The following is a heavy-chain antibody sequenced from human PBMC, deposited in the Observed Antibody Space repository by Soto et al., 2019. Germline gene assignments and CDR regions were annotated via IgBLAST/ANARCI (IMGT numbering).Heavy chain of an antibody. CDR3: ARSIAVTGTYFSGLGV. CDR2: IYPGDLDT. CDR1: GYSFSSFW. D-gene: IGHD6-19*01. J-gene: IGHJ6*02. Sequence: VQLVQSGAEVREPGESLKISCKGSGYSFSSFWVAWVRQTPGKGLEWLGIIYPGDLDTRYTSSFQGHVIISADKSSSTVYLQWSSLKASDTAMYYCARSIAVTGTYFSGLGVWGQGTPVTVSS. V-gene: IGHV5-51*01.